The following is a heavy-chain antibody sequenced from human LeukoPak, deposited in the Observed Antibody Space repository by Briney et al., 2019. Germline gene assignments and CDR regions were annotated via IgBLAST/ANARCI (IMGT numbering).Heavy chain of an antibody. V-gene: IGHV4-59*01. CDR3: SRGGDYGSGNDVRFDP. CDR1: GGSISSYY. J-gene: IGHJ5*02. D-gene: IGHD3-10*01. CDR2: IYYSGRST. Sequence: PSETLSLTCTVSGGSISSYYWSWIRQPPGKGLEWIGYIYYSGRSTYYNPSLKSRVTISIDTSKNQFSLKLSSVTAADTAVYYCSRGGDYGSGNDVRFDPWNQGTLITVSS.